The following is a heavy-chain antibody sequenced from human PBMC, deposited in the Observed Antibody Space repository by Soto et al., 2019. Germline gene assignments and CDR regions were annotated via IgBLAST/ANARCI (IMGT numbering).Heavy chain of an antibody. CDR2: ITPFNGNT. Sequence: GASVKVSCKASGYTFTYRYLHWVRQAPGQALEWMGWITPFNGNTNYAQKFQDRVTITRDRSMSTAYMELSSLRSEDTAMYYCASTLSYYDFWSGQEYYYYYGMDVWGQGATVTVSS. CDR3: ASTLSYYDFWSGQEYYYYYGMDV. CDR1: GYTFTYRY. J-gene: IGHJ6*02. D-gene: IGHD3-3*01. V-gene: IGHV1-45*02.